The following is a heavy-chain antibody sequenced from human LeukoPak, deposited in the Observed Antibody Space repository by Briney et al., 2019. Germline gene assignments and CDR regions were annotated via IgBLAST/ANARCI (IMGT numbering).Heavy chain of an antibody. V-gene: IGHV4-34*01. CDR2: INHSGST. D-gene: IGHD3-9*01. J-gene: IGHJ4*02. CDR3: AKRLDWPSFKGPFDY. CDR1: GGSFSGYY. Sequence: SETLSLTCAVYGGSFSGYYWSWIRQPPGKGLEWIGEINHSGSTNYNPSLKSRVTISVDTSKNQFSLKLSSVTAADTAVYYCAKRLDWPSFKGPFDYWGQGTLVTVSS.